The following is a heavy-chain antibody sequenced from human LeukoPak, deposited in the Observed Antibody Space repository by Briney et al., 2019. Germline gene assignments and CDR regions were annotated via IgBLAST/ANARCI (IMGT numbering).Heavy chain of an antibody. J-gene: IGHJ4*02. CDR3: AKDLNYDYVWGSYRYTASDY. CDR2: IANDGSDI. D-gene: IGHD3-16*02. Sequence: PGGSLRLSCAVSGFTFSNYWMHWVRQAPGKGLVWVSRIANDGSDINYADSVKGRFIISRDNTKNTLYLQMNSLRAEDTAVYYCAKDLNYDYVWGSYRYTASDYWGQGTLVTVSS. CDR1: GFTFSNYW. V-gene: IGHV3-74*01.